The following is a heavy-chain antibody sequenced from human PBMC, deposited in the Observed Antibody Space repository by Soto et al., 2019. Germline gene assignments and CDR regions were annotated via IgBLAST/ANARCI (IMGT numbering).Heavy chain of an antibody. CDR2: IIPLFGTP. Sequence: QVLLMQSGAEVKKPGSSVKVSCTSSGGPFSSYGISWVRQVPRQGLEWLGGIIPLFGTPSYARKFQDRLTISADESTTTAYMELSSLTSEDTAMYFCARDGTIQMANFDFWGQGTLVTVSS. J-gene: IGHJ4*02. CDR3: ARDGTIQMANFDF. V-gene: IGHV1-69*01. CDR1: GGPFSSYG. D-gene: IGHD1-1*01.